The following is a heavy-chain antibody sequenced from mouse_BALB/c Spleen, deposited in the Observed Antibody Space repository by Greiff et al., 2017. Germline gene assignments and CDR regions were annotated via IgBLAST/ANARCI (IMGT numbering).Heavy chain of an antibody. CDR1: GFTFSSYG. CDR3: ARDSYYRYGAMDY. V-gene: IGHV5-6-3*01. J-gene: IGHJ4*01. CDR2: INSNGGST. Sequence: EVKLMESGGGLVQPGGSLKLSCAASGFTFSSYGMSWVRQTPDKRLELVATINSNGGSTYYPDSVKGRFTISRDNAKNTLYLQMSSLKSEDTAMYYCARDSYYRYGAMDYWGQGTSVTVSS. D-gene: IGHD2-14*01.